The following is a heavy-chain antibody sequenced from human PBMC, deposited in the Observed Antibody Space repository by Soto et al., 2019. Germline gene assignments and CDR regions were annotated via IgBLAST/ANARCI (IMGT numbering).Heavy chain of an antibody. CDR1: GGSFSGYY. CDR3: ARERSYYGSGRFAY. J-gene: IGHJ4*02. V-gene: IGHV4-34*01. CDR2: INHSGST. D-gene: IGHD3-10*01. Sequence: SETLSLTXAVYGGSFSGYYWSWIRQPPGKGLEWIGEINHSGSTNYNPSLKSRVTISVDTSKDQFSLKLSSVTAADTAVYYCARERSYYGSGRFAYWGQGTLVTVSS.